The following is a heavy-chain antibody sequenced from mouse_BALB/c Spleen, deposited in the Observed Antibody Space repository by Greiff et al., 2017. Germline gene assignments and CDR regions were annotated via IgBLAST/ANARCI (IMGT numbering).Heavy chain of an antibody. V-gene: IGHV1-69*02. Sequence: QVQLQQPGAELVKPGAPVKLSCKASGYTFTSYWMNWVKQRPGRGLEWIGRIDPSDSETHYNQKFKDKATLTVDKSSSAAYIQLSSLTSEDSAVYYCARRGDYDDGSFAYWGQGTLVTVSA. CDR3: ARRGDYDDGSFAY. J-gene: IGHJ3*01. D-gene: IGHD2-4*01. CDR2: IDPSDSET. CDR1: GYTFTSYW.